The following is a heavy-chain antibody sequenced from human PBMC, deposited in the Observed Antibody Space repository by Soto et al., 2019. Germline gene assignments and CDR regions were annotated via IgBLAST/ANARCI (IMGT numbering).Heavy chain of an antibody. CDR2: IIPILGIA. D-gene: IGHD3-10*01. J-gene: IGHJ4*02. CDR1: GGTFSSYT. V-gene: IGHV1-69*02. CDR3: ARAGTYYDTRKGPFDY. Sequence: GASVKVSCKASGGTFSSYTISWVRQATGQGLEWMGRIIPILGIANYAQKFQGRVTITADESTSTVYMELSSLRSEDTAVFFCARAGTYYDTRKGPFDYWGQGALVTVSS.